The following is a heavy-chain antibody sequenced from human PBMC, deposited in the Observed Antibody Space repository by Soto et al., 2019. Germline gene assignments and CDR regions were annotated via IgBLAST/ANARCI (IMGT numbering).Heavy chain of an antibody. CDR3: ARDMGPSGAYGY. D-gene: IGHD1-26*01. Sequence: EVQLVDSGGDLVQPGGSLRLSCAASGFTFSTYCMSWVRQAPGKGLEWVANIDPDGSQEYYVDSVKGRFTISRDNAKNSLYLQMNSLGAEDTAVYYCARDMGPSGAYGYWGQGTLVTVSS. CDR2: IDPDGSQE. J-gene: IGHJ4*02. V-gene: IGHV3-7*03. CDR1: GFTFSTYC.